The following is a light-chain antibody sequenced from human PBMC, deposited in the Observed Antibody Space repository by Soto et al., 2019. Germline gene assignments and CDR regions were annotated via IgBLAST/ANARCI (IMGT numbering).Light chain of an antibody. Sequence: EIVLTQSPATLSLSPGERATLSCRASQSVSNNLAWYQQKPGQAPRLLIYDASNRATGIPARFSGSGSGTDFTLTISSLEPEDFAVFYCQQRDAWPRTFGQGTKVDIK. J-gene: IGKJ1*01. V-gene: IGKV3-11*01. CDR2: DAS. CDR1: QSVSNN. CDR3: QQRDAWPRT.